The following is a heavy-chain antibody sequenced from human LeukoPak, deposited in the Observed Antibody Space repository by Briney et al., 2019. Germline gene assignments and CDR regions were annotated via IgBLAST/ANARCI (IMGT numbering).Heavy chain of an antibody. CDR3: AKDGTMIVVVMFRSHNYFDY. D-gene: IGHD3-22*01. Sequence: PGGTLRLSCAASGFTFSSYGMSWVRQAPGKGLEWVSAISGSGGSTYYADSVKGRFTISRDNSKNTLYLQMNSLRAEDTAVYYCAKDGTMIVVVMFRSHNYFDYWGQGTLVTVSS. V-gene: IGHV3-23*01. CDR1: GFTFSSYG. CDR2: ISGSGGST. J-gene: IGHJ4*02.